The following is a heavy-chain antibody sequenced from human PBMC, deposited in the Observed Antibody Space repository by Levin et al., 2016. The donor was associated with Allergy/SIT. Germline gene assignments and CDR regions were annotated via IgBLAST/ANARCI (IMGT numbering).Heavy chain of an antibody. CDR3: ARHLKYPAGGLAN. J-gene: IGHJ4*02. D-gene: IGHD2-2*01. V-gene: IGHV4-39*01. CDR1: GGSISSSSYY. Sequence: SETLSLTCTVSGGSISSSSYYWGWIRQPPGKGLEWIGSIYYSGSTYYNPSLKSRVTISVDTSKNQFSLKLSSVTAADTAVYYCARHLKYPAGGLANWGQGTLVTVSS. CDR2: IYYSGST.